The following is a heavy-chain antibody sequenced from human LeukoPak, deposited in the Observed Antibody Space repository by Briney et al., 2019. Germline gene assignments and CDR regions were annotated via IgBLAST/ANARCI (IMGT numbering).Heavy chain of an antibody. J-gene: IGHJ4*02. D-gene: IGHD5-12*01. Sequence: PGGSLRLSCAASGFTVSSNYMSWVRQAPGKGLEWVSVIYSCGSTYYADSVKGRFTISRDNSKNTLYLQMNSLRAEDTAVYYCARVGSGYDFDYFDYWGQGTLVTVSS. CDR2: IYSCGST. V-gene: IGHV3-66*03. CDR3: ARVGSGYDFDYFDY. CDR1: GFTVSSNY.